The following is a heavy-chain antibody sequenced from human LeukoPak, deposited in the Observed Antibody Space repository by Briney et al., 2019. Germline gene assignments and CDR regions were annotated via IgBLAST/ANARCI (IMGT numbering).Heavy chain of an antibody. D-gene: IGHD7-27*01. V-gene: IGHV4-39*01. CDR3: ASLSWGEGFDY. Sequence: SETLSLTCTVSGGSISSSSYYWGWIRQPPGKGLEWIGSIYYSGSTYYNPSLKSRVTISVDTSKNQFSLKLSSVTAADTAVYYCASLSWGEGFDYWGQGTLVTVSS. J-gene: IGHJ4*02. CDR1: GGSISSSSYY. CDR2: IYYSGST.